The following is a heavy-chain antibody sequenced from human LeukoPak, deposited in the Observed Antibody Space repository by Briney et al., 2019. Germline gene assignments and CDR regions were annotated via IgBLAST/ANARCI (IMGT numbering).Heavy chain of an antibody. CDR3: ARDIRVVVPAAPDY. J-gene: IGHJ4*02. Sequence: GGSLRLSCAASGFTFSDYYMSWIRQAPGKGLEWVSYISSSGSTIYYADSVKGRFTISRDNAKNSLYLQMNRLRAEDTAVYYCARDIRVVVPAAPDYWGQGTLVTVSP. CDR2: ISSSGSTI. V-gene: IGHV3-11*04. D-gene: IGHD2-2*01. CDR1: GFTFSDYY.